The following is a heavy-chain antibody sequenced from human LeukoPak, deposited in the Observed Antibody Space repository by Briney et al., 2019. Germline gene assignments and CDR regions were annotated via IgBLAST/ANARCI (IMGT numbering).Heavy chain of an antibody. V-gene: IGHV3-23*01. CDR3: AKGGIRTHFDP. D-gene: IGHD2-15*01. CDR2: IRGSGGST. CDR1: GFTFSSYA. Sequence: GVSLRLSCAASGFTFSSYAMIWVRPAPGKGLEGVAAIRGSGGSTYYADSGKGRFAISRDSAKNTLYLQMNSLRAEDTAVYYCAKGGIRTHFDPWGQGTLVTVSS. J-gene: IGHJ5*02.